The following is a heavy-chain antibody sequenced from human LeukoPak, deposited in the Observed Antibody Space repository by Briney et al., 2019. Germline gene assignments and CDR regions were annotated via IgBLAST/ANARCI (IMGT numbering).Heavy chain of an antibody. Sequence: PGESLRLSCAASGFTFSSYWMSWVRQAPGKGLEWVANIKQDGSEKYYVDSVKGRFTISRDNAKNSLYLQMNSLRAEDTAVYYCARDLGDYVWGSYRMYYFDYWGQGTLVTVSS. V-gene: IGHV3-7*04. J-gene: IGHJ4*02. CDR1: GFTFSSYW. CDR3: ARDLGDYVWGSYRMYYFDY. CDR2: IKQDGSEK. D-gene: IGHD3-16*02.